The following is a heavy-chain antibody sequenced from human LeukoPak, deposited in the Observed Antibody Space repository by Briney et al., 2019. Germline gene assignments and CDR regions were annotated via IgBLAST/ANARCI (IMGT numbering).Heavy chain of an antibody. J-gene: IGHJ4*02. CDR2: INHSGST. D-gene: IGHD5-18*01. V-gene: IGHV4-34*01. CDR3: ARVDTAMDPFFDY. CDR1: GGSFSGYY. Sequence: PSETLSLTCAVYGGSFSGYYWSWIRQPPGKGLEWIGEINHSGSTNYNPSLKSRVTISVDTSKNQFSLKLSSVTAADTAVYYCARVDTAMDPFFDYWGQGTLVTVSS.